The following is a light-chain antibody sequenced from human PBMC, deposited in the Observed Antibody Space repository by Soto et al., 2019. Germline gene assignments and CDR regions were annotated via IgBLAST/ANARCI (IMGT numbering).Light chain of an antibody. CDR1: QSVGSS. CDR3: QQYGSSPLIS. Sequence: EIVLTQSPATLSLSPVERATLSCRASQSVGSSLAWYQQKPGQAPRLLIYDASNRATGIPARFSGSGSGTDFTLTISSLEPEDFAVYYCQQYGSSPLISFGQGTRLEIK. V-gene: IGKV3-11*01. CDR2: DAS. J-gene: IGKJ5*01.